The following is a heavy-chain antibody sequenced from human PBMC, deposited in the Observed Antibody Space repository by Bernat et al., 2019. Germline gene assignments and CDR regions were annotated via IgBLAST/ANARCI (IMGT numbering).Heavy chain of an antibody. J-gene: IGHJ4*02. CDR2: SYSGGST. CDR3: ARDYYGSGPLDY. D-gene: IGHD3-10*01. V-gene: IGHV3-53*02. Sequence: EVQLVETGGGLIQPGGSLRLSCAASGFTVSSNYMSWVRQAPGKGLEWVSVSYSGGSTYYADSVKGRFTISRDNSKNTLYLQMNSLRAEDTAVYYCARDYYGSGPLDYWGQGTLVTVSS. CDR1: GFTVSSNY.